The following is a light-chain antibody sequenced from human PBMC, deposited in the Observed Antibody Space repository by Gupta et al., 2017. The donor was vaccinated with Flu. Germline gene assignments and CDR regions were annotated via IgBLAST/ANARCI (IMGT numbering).Light chain of an antibody. CDR2: DDS. CDR3: QVGDTSTDHLYV. CDR1: NIGSRS. V-gene: IGLV3-21*03. Sequence: SYVLTQPPSVSVAPGKPARISCGGNNIGSRSVHWYQQKPGQAPVLVVYDDSDRPSGIPERFSGSNYGDTATLTITRVEAGDEADYYCQVGDTSTDHLYVYGPGTKVTVL. J-gene: IGLJ1*01.